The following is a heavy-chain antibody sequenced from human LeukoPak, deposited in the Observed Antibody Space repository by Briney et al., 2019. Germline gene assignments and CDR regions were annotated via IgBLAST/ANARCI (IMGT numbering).Heavy chain of an antibody. D-gene: IGHD3-10*01. CDR2: ISAYNGNT. Sequence: GASVKVSCKVSGYTLTELSMHWVRQAPGKGLEWMGWISAYNGNTNYAQKLQGRVTMTTDTSTSTAYMELRSLRSDDTAVYYCARGVVLLWFGELFVDAFDIWGQGTMVTVSS. V-gene: IGHV1-18*01. CDR3: ARGVVLLWFGELFVDAFDI. CDR1: GYTLTELS. J-gene: IGHJ3*02.